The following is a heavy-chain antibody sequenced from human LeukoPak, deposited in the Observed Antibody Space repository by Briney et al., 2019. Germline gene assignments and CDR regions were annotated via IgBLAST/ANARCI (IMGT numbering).Heavy chain of an antibody. CDR2: ISGSGGST. V-gene: IGHV3-23*01. CDR3: AKDLIRVTYYDFWSGPTDWFDP. J-gene: IGHJ5*02. Sequence: GGSLRLSCAAAGFTFSSYAMSWVRQAPGKGLEWVSAISGSGGSTYYADSVKGRSTISRDNSKNTLYLQMNSLRAEDTAVYYCAKDLIRVTYYDFWSGPTDWFDPWGQGTLVTASS. CDR1: GFTFSSYA. D-gene: IGHD3-3*01.